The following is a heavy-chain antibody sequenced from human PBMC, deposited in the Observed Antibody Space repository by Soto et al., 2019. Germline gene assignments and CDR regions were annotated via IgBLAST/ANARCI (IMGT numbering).Heavy chain of an antibody. CDR2: IYPADSDA. D-gene: IGHD2-15*01. J-gene: IGHJ4*02. CDR3: ARQDILTAPLRCVYFDS. Sequence: GESLKISCKADGYSFTRHWIGWVRQVPGRGLEWVAVIYPADSDARYSPSFRGRGTISVDISINTVYLQWRSLKASDTAIYFCARQDILTAPLRCVYFDSWGQGT. V-gene: IGHV5-51*01. CDR1: GYSFTRHW.